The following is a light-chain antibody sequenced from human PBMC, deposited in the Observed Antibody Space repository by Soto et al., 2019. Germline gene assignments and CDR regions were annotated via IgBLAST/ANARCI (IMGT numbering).Light chain of an antibody. CDR3: QQRTDWPPWT. J-gene: IGKJ1*01. CDR2: DAS. CDR1: QSVISSY. V-gene: IGKV3-11*01. Sequence: PVERVTLSCRASQSVISSYLTWYQQKPGQAPRLLIYDASKRATGIPARFSGSGSGTDFTLSISSLEPEDFAVYYCQQRTDWPPWTFGQGTKVDIK.